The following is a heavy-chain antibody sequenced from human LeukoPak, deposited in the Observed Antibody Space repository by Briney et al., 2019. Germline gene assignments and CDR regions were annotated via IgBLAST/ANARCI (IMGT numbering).Heavy chain of an antibody. CDR2: IYYSGNT. CDR3: ARRRTYDILTGYPQYYFDY. V-gene: IGHV4-39*01. D-gene: IGHD3-9*01. Sequence: SETLSRTCSVSGGSIITSPYYWGWIRQPPRKGLEWIGDIYYSGNTYYNPSLKSRVTISVDTSKNQVSLKVTSVTAADTALYYCARRRTYDILTGYPQYYFDYWGQGALVTVSS. CDR1: GGSIITSPYY. J-gene: IGHJ4*02.